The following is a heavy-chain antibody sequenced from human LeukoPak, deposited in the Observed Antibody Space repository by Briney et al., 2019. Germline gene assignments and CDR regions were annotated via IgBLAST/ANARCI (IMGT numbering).Heavy chain of an antibody. V-gene: IGHV4-39*07. CDR3: ARARVVVVAAHYFDY. CDR2: IYYSGST. Sequence: PSETLSLTCTVSGGSISSSSYYWGWIRQPPGKGLEWIGSIYYSGSTYYNPSLKSRVTISVDTSKNQFSLKLSSVTAADTAVYYCARARVVVVAAHYFDYWGQGTLVTVSS. J-gene: IGHJ4*02. D-gene: IGHD2-15*01. CDR1: GGSISSSSYY.